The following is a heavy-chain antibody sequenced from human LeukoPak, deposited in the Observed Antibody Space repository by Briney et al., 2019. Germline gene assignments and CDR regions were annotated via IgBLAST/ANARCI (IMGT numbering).Heavy chain of an antibody. V-gene: IGHV4-39*07. D-gene: IGHD5-18*01. Sequence: SETLSLTCSVSGDSVSSTSDNWGWIRQPPGKGLEWIGNIYYTGSTYYNPSLKSRVTMSVDTSNNQFSLKLSSVTAADTAVYYCANMGYSYAPGLFDPWGQGTLVTVSS. CDR2: IYYTGST. CDR3: ANMGYSYAPGLFDP. CDR1: GDSVSSTSDN. J-gene: IGHJ5*02.